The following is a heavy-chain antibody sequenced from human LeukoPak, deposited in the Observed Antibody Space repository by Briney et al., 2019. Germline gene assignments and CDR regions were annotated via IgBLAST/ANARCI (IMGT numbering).Heavy chain of an antibody. D-gene: IGHD3-10*01. Sequence: GESLKISCKGSGYIFTHNWIGWVRQMPGKGLEWMGIIYPGDSDTRYSPSFEGQVTISVDKSISTAYLQWSSLKASVTAMYYCARQTRDGSGSRHYSFDFWGQGALVTVSS. CDR2: IYPGDSDT. CDR3: ARQTRDGSGSRHYSFDF. J-gene: IGHJ4*02. CDR1: GYIFTHNW. V-gene: IGHV5-51*01.